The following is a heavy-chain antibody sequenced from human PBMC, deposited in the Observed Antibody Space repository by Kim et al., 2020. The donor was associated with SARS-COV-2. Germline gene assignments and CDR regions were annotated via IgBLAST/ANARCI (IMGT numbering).Heavy chain of an antibody. V-gene: IGHV1-46*01. Sequence: ASVKVSCKASGYTFTSYYMHWVRQAPGQGLEWMGIINPSGGSTSYAQKFQGRVTMTRDTSTSTVYMELSSLRSEDTAVYYCARGYYYDTRGYYGMDVWGQGTTVTVSS. CDR3: ARGYYYDTRGYYGMDV. J-gene: IGHJ6*02. D-gene: IGHD3-22*01. CDR1: GYTFTSYY. CDR2: INPSGGST.